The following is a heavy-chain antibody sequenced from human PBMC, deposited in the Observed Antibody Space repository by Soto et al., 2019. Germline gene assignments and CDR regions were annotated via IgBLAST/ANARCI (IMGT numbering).Heavy chain of an antibody. CDR2: IYYSGST. J-gene: IGHJ1*01. D-gene: IGHD3-22*01. Sequence: SETLSLTCTVSGGSISSYYWSWIRQPPGKGLEWIGYIYYSGSTNYNPSLKSRVTISVDTSKNQFSLKLSSVTAADTAVYYCARGSSGGIKQDFQHWGQGTLVTSPQ. CDR1: GGSISSYY. CDR3: ARGSSGGIKQDFQH. V-gene: IGHV4-59*01.